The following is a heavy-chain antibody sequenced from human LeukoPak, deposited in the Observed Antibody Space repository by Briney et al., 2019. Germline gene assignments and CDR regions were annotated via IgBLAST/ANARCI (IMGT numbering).Heavy chain of an antibody. CDR2: ISGGGGNT. CDR1: GFTFSTYA. D-gene: IGHD3-22*01. Sequence: GGSLRLSCAASGFTFSTYAMSWVRQALGKGLEWVSAISGGGGNTYYADSVRGRFTISRDNSKNTLYLHMSSLRAEDTAVYYCAKGRYDSTGYRYFDYWGQGTLVTVSS. J-gene: IGHJ4*02. V-gene: IGHV3-23*01. CDR3: AKGRYDSTGYRYFDY.